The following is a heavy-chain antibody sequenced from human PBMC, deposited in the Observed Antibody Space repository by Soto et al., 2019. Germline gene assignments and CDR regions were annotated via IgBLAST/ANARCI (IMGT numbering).Heavy chain of an antibody. CDR3: ARRPSSGWYVGFDY. V-gene: IGHV4-39*01. D-gene: IGHD6-19*01. J-gene: IGHJ4*02. Sequence: SETLSLTCTVSGGSISSSSYYWGWIRQPPGKGLEWIGSIYYSGSTYYNPSLKSRVTISVDTSKNQFSLKLSSVTAADTAVYYCARRPSSGWYVGFDYWGQGTLVTVSS. CDR2: IYYSGST. CDR1: GGSISSSSYY.